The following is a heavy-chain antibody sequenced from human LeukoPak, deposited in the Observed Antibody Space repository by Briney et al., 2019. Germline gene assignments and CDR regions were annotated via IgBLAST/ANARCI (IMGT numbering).Heavy chain of an antibody. D-gene: IGHD4-17*01. J-gene: IGHJ4*02. Sequence: ASVKVSCKASGYTSTNYYMNWVRQAPGQGLEWMGMINPSGGSTSYAQKFQGRVTMTRDTSTSTVYMELRSLRSDDTAVYYCARGGVTTVTTYFDYWGQGTLVTVSS. CDR3: ARGGVTTVTTYFDY. V-gene: IGHV1-46*01. CDR2: INPSGGST. CDR1: GYTSTNYY.